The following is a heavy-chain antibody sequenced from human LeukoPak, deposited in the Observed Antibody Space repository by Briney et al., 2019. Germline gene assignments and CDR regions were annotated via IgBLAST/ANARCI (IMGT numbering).Heavy chain of an antibody. CDR1: GGTFSSYA. Sequence: SVKVSCKASGGTFSSYAISWVRQAPGQGLEWMGGIIPIFGTANYAQKFPGRVTVTTDESTSTAHMGLSSLRSEDTAVYYCARGCSGGSCYDYYFDYWGQGTLVTVSS. D-gene: IGHD2-15*01. V-gene: IGHV1-69*05. CDR2: IIPIFGTA. CDR3: ARGCSGGSCYDYYFDY. J-gene: IGHJ4*02.